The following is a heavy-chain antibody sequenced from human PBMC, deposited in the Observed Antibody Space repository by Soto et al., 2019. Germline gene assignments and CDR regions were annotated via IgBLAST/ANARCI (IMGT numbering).Heavy chain of an antibody. Sequence: QVQLVQSGGEVKKPGDSVKLSSTASGYTFTSYGISWVRQAPGQGLEWMGWISAYNGKTNYAQNVQGRVTMTTDTSTRTAYMDLRSLRSDDTAVYYCARGGDVNYYHGMDVWGQGTTVTVSS. D-gene: IGHD5-12*01. CDR1: GYTFTSYG. V-gene: IGHV1-18*01. CDR3: ARGGDVNYYHGMDV. J-gene: IGHJ6*02. CDR2: ISAYNGKT.